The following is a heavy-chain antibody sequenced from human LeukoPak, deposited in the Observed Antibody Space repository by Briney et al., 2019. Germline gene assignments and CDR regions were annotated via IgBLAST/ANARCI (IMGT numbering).Heavy chain of an antibody. D-gene: IGHD3-3*01. CDR1: GYTFTSYG. Sequence: SVKVSCKASGYTFTSYGISWVRQAPGQGREGMGGIIPIFGTANYAQTFQGRVTITTDESTSTAYMELSSLRSEDTAVYYCASTNYDFWSGYLQAYYFDYWGQGTLVTVSS. J-gene: IGHJ4*02. CDR3: ASTNYDFWSGYLQAYYFDY. CDR2: IIPIFGTA. V-gene: IGHV1-69*05.